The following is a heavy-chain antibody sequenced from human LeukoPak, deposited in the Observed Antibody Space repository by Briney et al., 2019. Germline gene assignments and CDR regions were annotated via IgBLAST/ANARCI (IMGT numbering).Heavy chain of an antibody. J-gene: IGHJ6*02. D-gene: IGHD3-10*01. Sequence: GASVKVSCKASGYTFTSYDINWVRQAPGQGLEWMGWMNPNSGNTGYAQKFQGRVTMTRNTSISTAYMELSSLRSEDTAVYYCARGLWELGTGRYYYYYYGMDVWGQGTTVTVSS. CDR1: GYTFTSYD. CDR2: MNPNSGNT. CDR3: ARGLWELGTGRYYYYYYGMDV. V-gene: IGHV1-8*01.